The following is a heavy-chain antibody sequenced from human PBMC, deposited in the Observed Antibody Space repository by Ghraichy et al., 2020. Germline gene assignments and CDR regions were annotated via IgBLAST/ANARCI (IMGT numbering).Heavy chain of an antibody. V-gene: IGHV4-59*08. D-gene: IGHD3/OR15-3a*01. CDR2: IYSSGAT. CDR1: GGFINDFY. Sequence: SQTLSLTCTVSGGFINDFYWNWIRQPPGKGLEWIGYIYSSGATRYNPSLYSRATMSVDTSKNQFSLKLASVTAADAAVYSCARQWTGGSLNHYDFWGRGTLVTVSA. CDR3: ARQWTGGSLNHYDF. J-gene: IGHJ4*02.